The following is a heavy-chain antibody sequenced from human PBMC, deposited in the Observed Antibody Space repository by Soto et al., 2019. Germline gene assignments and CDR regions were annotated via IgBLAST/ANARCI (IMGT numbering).Heavy chain of an antibody. CDR3: AKDEADMIAQYYYV. D-gene: IGHD3-10*01. V-gene: IGHV3-23*01. CDR1: GFTFSSYA. Sequence: GGSLRLSCAASGFTFSSYAMSWVRQAPGKGLEWVSAISGSGGSTYYADSVKGRFTISRDNSKNTLYLQMNSLRAEDTAVYYCAKDEADMIAQYYYVWGQGTTVTVSS. J-gene: IGHJ6*02. CDR2: ISGSGGST.